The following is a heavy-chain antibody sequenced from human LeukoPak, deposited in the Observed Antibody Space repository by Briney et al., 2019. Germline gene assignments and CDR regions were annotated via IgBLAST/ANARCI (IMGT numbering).Heavy chain of an antibody. V-gene: IGHV3-30*18. CDR1: RFSFSDYD. CDR2: ISSDGSRK. J-gene: IGHJ3*02. Sequence: GGSLRLSCRASRFSFSDYDMHWVRQAPGKGLEWVAVISSDGSRKHYGDSVKGRFTISRDNSESTLFLQMNSLRTDDTSVYFCANYAYNWNAPDGFDMWGQGTMVIVSS. D-gene: IGHD1-1*01. CDR3: ANYAYNWNAPDGFDM.